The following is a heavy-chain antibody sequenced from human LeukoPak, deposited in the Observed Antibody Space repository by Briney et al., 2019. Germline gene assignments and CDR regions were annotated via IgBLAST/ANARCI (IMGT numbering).Heavy chain of an antibody. V-gene: IGHV3-7*01. CDR2: IKQDGSEK. CDR3: ARGTMITLGGVIVNGWFDP. J-gene: IGHJ5*02. Sequence: PGGSLRLSCAASGFTFSSYWMSWVRQAPGKGLEWVANIKQDGSEKYYVDSVKGRFTISRDNAKNSLYLQMNSLRAEDTAVYYCARGTMITLGGVIVNGWFDPWGQGTLVTVSS. CDR1: GFTFSSYW. D-gene: IGHD3-16*02.